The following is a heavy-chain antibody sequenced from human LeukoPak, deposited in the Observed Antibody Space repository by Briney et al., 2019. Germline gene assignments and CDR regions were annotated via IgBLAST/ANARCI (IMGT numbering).Heavy chain of an antibody. V-gene: IGHV3-23*01. CDR1: GFTLSSYA. D-gene: IGHD6-6*01. J-gene: IGHJ4*02. CDR2: ISGSGSST. Sequence: GGSLRLSCAASGFTLSSYAMSWVRQAPGKGLEWVSAISGSGSSTYYADSLKGRFTISRDNSKNTLYLQMNSLRAEDTAVYYCAKDGEVSGSSPEDYYFDYWGQGTLVTVSS. CDR3: AKDGEVSGSSPEDYYFDY.